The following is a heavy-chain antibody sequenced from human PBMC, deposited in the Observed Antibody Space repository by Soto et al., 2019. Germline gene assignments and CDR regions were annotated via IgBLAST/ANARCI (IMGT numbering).Heavy chain of an antibody. CDR3: ASFSGGTTTVTTWVTPHQDGMDV. CDR2: ISAYNGNT. D-gene: IGHD4-4*01. CDR1: GYTFTSYG. V-gene: IGHV1-18*01. J-gene: IGHJ6*02. Sequence: QVQLVQSGAEVKKPGASVKVSCKASGYTFTSYGISWVRQAPGQGLEWMGWISAYNGNTNYAQKLQGRVTMTTDTSTSTAYMELRSLRSDDTVVYYCASFSGGTTTVTTWVTPHQDGMDVRVQGTTVTVSS.